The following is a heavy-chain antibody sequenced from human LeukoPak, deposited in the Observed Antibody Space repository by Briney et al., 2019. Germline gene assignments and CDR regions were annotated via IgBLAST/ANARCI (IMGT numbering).Heavy chain of an antibody. J-gene: IGHJ6*02. CDR2: ISSSSSTI. V-gene: IGHV3-48*02. CDR1: GFTFSSYS. CDR3: ARDLSARDYYYGMDV. Sequence: GGSLRVSCAASGFTFSSYSMNWVRQAPGKGLEWVSYISSSSSTIYYADSVKGRFTISRDNAKNSLYLQMNSLRDEDTAVYYCARDLSARDYYYGMDVWGQGTTVTVSS. D-gene: IGHD6-6*01.